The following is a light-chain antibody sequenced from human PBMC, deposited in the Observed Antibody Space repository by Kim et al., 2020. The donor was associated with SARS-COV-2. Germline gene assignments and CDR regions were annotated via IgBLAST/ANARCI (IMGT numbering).Light chain of an antibody. CDR3: QQYNNWPGIT. V-gene: IGKV3-15*01. J-gene: IGKJ5*01. Sequence: SLGKRVTWSCRASECFSGKVAWYHDNRGQAPRLLIYDASTRATGVPARFSGSGSGTDFTLTIGSLQSEDSAVYYCQQYNNWPGITFGQGTRLEIK. CDR2: DAS. CDR1: ECFSGK.